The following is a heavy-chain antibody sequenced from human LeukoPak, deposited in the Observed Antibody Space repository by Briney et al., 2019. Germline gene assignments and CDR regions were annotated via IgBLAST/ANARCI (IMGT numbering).Heavy chain of an antibody. CDR3: ASSGSYRFEY. CDR1: GFTFSSYG. D-gene: IGHD1-26*01. Sequence: GGSLRLSCAASGFTFSSYGMHWVRQAPGKGLEWVAVISYDGSNKYYADSVKGRFTISRDNSKNTLYLQMNSLRAEDTAVYYCASSGSYRFEYWGQGTLVTVSS. V-gene: IGHV3-30*03. CDR2: ISYDGSNK. J-gene: IGHJ4*02.